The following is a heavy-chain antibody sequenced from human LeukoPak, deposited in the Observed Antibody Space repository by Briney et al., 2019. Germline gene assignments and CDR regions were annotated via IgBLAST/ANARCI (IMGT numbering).Heavy chain of an antibody. CDR2: ISGYTGNT. V-gene: IGHV1-18*01. D-gene: IGHD4-17*01. CDR3: ARGPSHHGDYPFDN. CDR1: GYTFTRFG. J-gene: IGHJ4*02. Sequence: GASVKVSCKASGYTFTRFGISWVQQAPGQGLDWMGWISGYTGNTDYAQKVQGRVTMTTDTSTSTAYMEVTSLRSDDTAVYYCARGPSHHGDYPFDNWGQGTLVTVSS.